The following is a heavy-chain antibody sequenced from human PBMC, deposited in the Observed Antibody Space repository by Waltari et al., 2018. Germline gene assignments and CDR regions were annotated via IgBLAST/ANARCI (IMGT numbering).Heavy chain of an antibody. Sequence: EVQLVESGGGLVQPGRSLRLSCAASGFTFDDYAMHWVRQAPGKGLEWVSGISWNSGSIGYADSVKGRFTISRDNAKNSLYLQMNSLRAEDTALYYCAKDCDTAMDPRFCYWGQGTLVTVSS. CDR2: ISWNSGSI. D-gene: IGHD5-18*01. CDR1: GFTFDDYA. V-gene: IGHV3-9*01. J-gene: IGHJ4*02. CDR3: AKDCDTAMDPRFCY.